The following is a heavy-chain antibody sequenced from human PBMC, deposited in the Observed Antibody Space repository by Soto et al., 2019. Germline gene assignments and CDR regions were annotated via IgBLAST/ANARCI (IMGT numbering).Heavy chain of an antibody. CDR3: APTRVDSSGYCGEFDY. V-gene: IGHV1-69*12. Sequence: QVQLVQSGAEVKKPGSSVKVSCKASGGTFSSYAISWVRQAPGQGLEWRGGTIPIFGTVNYAQKFQCSVTITADESTSTAYMELSSLRSEDTAVYYCAPTRVDSSGYCGEFDYWGQGTLVTVSS. CDR1: GGTFSSYA. D-gene: IGHD3-22*01. CDR2: TIPIFGTV. J-gene: IGHJ4*02.